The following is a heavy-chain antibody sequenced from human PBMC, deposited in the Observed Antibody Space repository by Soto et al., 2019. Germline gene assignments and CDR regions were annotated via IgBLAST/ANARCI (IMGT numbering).Heavy chain of an antibody. CDR3: AKGLHYFDSIGDYEEDFDY. Sequence: EVQLLESGGGLVQPGGSLRLSCAASGFTFSSYAMSWVRQAPGKGLEWVSAISGSGGSTYYADSVKGRFTISRDNSKNTLYLQMNSLSADDTDVYYCAKGLHYFDSIGDYEEDFDYWGQGTLVTVSS. J-gene: IGHJ4*02. D-gene: IGHD3-22*01. CDR2: ISGSGGST. V-gene: IGHV3-23*01. CDR1: GFTFSSYA.